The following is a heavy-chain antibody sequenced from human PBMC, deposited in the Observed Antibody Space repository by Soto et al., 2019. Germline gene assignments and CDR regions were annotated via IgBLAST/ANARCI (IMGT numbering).Heavy chain of an antibody. CDR3: ATDGRCYYDNGHAFDI. V-gene: IGHV1-24*01. D-gene: IGHD3-22*01. J-gene: IGHJ3*02. CDR1: GRTFNKYA. CDR2: VDAEDGES. Sequence: GASVRVSFQASGRTFNKYAISWVRQAHGKGLVWIRSVDAEDGESIYAQKCQGRVTMTDDTSTLTAYMERIRGKAEDTDLYYSATDGRCYYDNGHAFDIWGQGIMVTVSS.